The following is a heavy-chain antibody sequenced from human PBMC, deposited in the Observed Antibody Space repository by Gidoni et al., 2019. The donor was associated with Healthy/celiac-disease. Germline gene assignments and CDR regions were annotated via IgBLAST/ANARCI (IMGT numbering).Heavy chain of an antibody. CDR3: ARDLPEEGNAFDI. CDR1: GGSISSGDYY. CDR2: IYSSGST. J-gene: IGHJ3*02. Sequence: VSGGSISSGDYYWSWLRQPPGKGLAWIGYIYSSGSTYYNPSLKSRVTISVDTSKNQFSLKLSSVTAADTAVYYWARDLPEEGNAFDIWGQGTMGTVSS. V-gene: IGHV4-30-4*01.